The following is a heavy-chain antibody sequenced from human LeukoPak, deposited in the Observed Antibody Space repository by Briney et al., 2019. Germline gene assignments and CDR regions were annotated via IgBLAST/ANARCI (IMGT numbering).Heavy chain of an antibody. CDR2: IYYSGST. CDR3: ARRLHYYDSSGYYHPNWFDP. Sequence: SETLSLTCTVSGGSISSSSYYWGWIRQPPGKGLEWIGSIYYSGSTYYNPSLKSRFTISVDTSKNQFSLKLSSVTAADTAVYYCARRLHYYDSSGYYHPNWFDPWGQGTLVTVSS. CDR1: GGSISSSSYY. V-gene: IGHV4-39*01. D-gene: IGHD3-22*01. J-gene: IGHJ5*02.